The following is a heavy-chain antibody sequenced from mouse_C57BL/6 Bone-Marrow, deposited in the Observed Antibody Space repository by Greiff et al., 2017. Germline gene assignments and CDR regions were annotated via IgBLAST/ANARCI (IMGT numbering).Heavy chain of an antibody. Sequence: EVKLVESGGGLVQPGGSLSLSCAASGFTFTDYYMSWVRQPPGKALEWLGFIRHKANGYTTEYSASVKGRFTISRDNSQSILCLQMNALTAEDSATYYGARVLNYAMDYWGQGTSVTVSS. CDR2: IRHKANGYTT. D-gene: IGHD1-1*01. CDR3: ARVLNYAMDY. V-gene: IGHV7-3*01. J-gene: IGHJ4*01. CDR1: GFTFTDYY.